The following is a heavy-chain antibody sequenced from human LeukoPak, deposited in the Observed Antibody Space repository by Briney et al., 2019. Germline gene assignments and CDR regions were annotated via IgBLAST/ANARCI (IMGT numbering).Heavy chain of an antibody. Sequence: SVKVSCKASGGTFSSYAISWVRQAPGQGLEWMGRIIPILGIANYAQKFQGRVTITADKSTSTAYMELSSLRSEDAAVYYCARENYDILTGYSTYYFDYWGQGTLVTVSS. J-gene: IGHJ4*02. CDR2: IIPILGIA. D-gene: IGHD3-9*01. CDR1: GGTFSSYA. CDR3: ARENYDILTGYSTYYFDY. V-gene: IGHV1-69*04.